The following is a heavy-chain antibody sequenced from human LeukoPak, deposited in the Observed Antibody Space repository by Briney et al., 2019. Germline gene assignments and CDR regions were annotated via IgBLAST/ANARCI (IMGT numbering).Heavy chain of an antibody. CDR3: AKDATIDYSPDY. J-gene: IGHJ4*02. Sequence: GGSLRLSCAASIFTFSSSVMHWVRQAPGKGLEWVAGISYDGTDKYYGDSVKGRFTISRDNSKNTLYLQMNSLRGEDTAVYYCAKDATIDYSPDYWGQGTLVTVSS. CDR1: IFTFSSSV. CDR2: ISYDGTDK. V-gene: IGHV3-30*14. D-gene: IGHD2-15*01.